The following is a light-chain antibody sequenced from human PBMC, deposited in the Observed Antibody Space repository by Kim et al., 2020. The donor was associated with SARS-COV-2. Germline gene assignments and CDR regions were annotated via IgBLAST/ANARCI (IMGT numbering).Light chain of an antibody. CDR1: QSVGSN. CDR3: QQYNNWPWT. V-gene: IGKV3-15*01. J-gene: IGKJ1*01. CDR2: GAS. Sequence: EIVMTQSPATLSESPGERATLSCRASQSVGSNLAWYQQIPGQAPRLLIYGASRRATGVPARFSGSGSGTEFTLTISSLQSQDFALYYCQQYNNWPWTFGQGTKVDIK.